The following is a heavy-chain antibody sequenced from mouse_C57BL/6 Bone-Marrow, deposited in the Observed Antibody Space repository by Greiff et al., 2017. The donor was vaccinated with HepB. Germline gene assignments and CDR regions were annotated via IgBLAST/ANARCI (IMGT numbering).Heavy chain of an antibody. CDR3: ARYGNYVSPYFDY. Sequence: VHVKQSGPELVKPGASVKIPCKASGYTFTDYNMDWVKQSHGKSLEWIGDINPNNGGTIYNQKFKGKATLTVDKSSSTAYMELRSLTSEDTAVYYCARYGNYVSPYFDYWGQGTTLTVSS. CDR2: INPNNGGT. J-gene: IGHJ2*01. CDR1: GYTFTDYN. D-gene: IGHD2-1*01. V-gene: IGHV1-18*01.